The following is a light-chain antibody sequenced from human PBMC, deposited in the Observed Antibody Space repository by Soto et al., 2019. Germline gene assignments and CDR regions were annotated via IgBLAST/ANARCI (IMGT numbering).Light chain of an antibody. CDR3: QQYSSSPFT. CDR1: QSVSSSY. J-gene: IGKJ3*01. V-gene: IGKV3-20*01. CDR2: GAS. Sequence: ESVLTQAPGTLSMSPGERATLSCRASQSVSSSYSAWYQQKPGQAPRLLIYGASRRATGIPDRFSGSVSGTDFTLTISRLEPEDFAVYYCQQYSSSPFTSRPGTKVDIK.